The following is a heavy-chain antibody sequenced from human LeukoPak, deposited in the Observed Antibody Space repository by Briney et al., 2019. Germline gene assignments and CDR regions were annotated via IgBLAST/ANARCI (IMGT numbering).Heavy chain of an antibody. V-gene: IGHV3-23*01. CDR2: ISGSGGST. D-gene: IGHD3-10*01. J-gene: IGHJ3*02. CDR3: AIRYGSGSFDPYAFDI. CDR1: GFTFSSYA. Sequence: GGSLRLSCAASGFTFSSYAMSWVRQAPGKGLEWVSAISGSGGSTYYADSVKGRFTISRDNSKNTLYLQMNSLRAEDTAVYYCAIRYGSGSFDPYAFDIWGQGTMVTVSS.